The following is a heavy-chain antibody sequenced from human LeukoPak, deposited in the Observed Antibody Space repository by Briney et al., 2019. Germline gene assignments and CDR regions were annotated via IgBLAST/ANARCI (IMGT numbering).Heavy chain of an antibody. J-gene: IGHJ3*02. D-gene: IGHD3-3*01. CDR1: GGTFSSYA. CDR2: MNPNSGNT. CDR3: ARGLFGVAPDI. V-gene: IGHV1-8*03. Sequence: ASVNVSCKASGGTFSSYAINWVQQATGQGLEWMGWMNPNSGNTGYAQRFQGRVTITRNTSISTAYMELSSLRSEDTAVYYCARGLFGVAPDIWGQGTMVTVSS.